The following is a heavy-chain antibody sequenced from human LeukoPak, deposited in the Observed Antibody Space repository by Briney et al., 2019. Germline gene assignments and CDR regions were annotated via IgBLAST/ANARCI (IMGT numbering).Heavy chain of an antibody. CDR3: ARDLSMIHLWSNPYFDY. D-gene: IGHD5-18*01. V-gene: IGHV3-48*03. CDR2: ISASGSNK. CDR1: GFTFTSYE. J-gene: IGHJ4*02. Sequence: GGSLRLSCAASGFTFTSYEMNWVRQAAGKRLEWVGYISASGSNKYYADTLKGRVTLSRQNPTNSLYLQMNSLRADDKAVYYCARDLSMIHLWSNPYFDYWGEGTRVSVSS.